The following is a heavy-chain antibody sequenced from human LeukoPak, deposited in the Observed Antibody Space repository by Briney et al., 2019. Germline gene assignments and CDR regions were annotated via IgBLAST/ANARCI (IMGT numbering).Heavy chain of an antibody. CDR2: LNPNTGDT. J-gene: IGHJ4*02. CDR3: ARDPDSGPDL. CDR1: VYNFAHYH. Sequence: ASVKVSCKASVYNFAHYHTHWVRQAPGQGLEWMGSLNPNTGDTLLAQKFQGRVTMTRDTSITVGYMELSSLTFDDTGVYYCARDPDSGPDLWGQGTLVTVAS. D-gene: IGHD2-15*01. V-gene: IGHV1-2*02.